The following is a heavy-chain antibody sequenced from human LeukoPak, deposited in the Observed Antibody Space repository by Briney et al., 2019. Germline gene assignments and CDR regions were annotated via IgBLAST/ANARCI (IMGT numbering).Heavy chain of an antibody. D-gene: IGHD3-10*01. J-gene: IGHJ4*02. Sequence: SVKVSCKASGGTFSSYAISWVRQAPGQGLEWMGGIIPIFGTANYAQKFQGRVTITADVSTSTAYMELSSLRSEDTAVYYCARDSEVYYGSGSYYKSDYWGQGTLVTVSS. CDR3: ARDSEVYYGSGSYYKSDY. V-gene: IGHV1-69*13. CDR1: GGTFSSYA. CDR2: IIPIFGTA.